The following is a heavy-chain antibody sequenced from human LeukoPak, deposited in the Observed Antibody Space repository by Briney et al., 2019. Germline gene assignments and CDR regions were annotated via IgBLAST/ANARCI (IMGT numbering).Heavy chain of an antibody. CDR1: GGSISSYY. J-gene: IGHJ5*02. Sequence: SGTLSLTCTVSGGSISSYYWSWIRQPPGKGLEWIGYIYYSGSTNYNPSLKSRVTISVDTSKNQFSLKLSSVTAADTAVYYCARHAGTAGWFDPWGQGTLVTVSS. CDR3: ARHAGTAGWFDP. D-gene: IGHD1-7*01. CDR2: IYYSGST. V-gene: IGHV4-59*08.